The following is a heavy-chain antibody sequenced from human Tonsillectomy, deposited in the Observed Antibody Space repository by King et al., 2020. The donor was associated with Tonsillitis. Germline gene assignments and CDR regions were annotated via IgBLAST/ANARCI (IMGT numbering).Heavy chain of an antibody. Sequence: QLVQSGGGLVQPGGSLRLSCAASGFTFSRYAMTWVRQALGRGLEWLSVISGNGASIYYADSVKVRFTISRDNSKNTLYLQMNSPRAEDTAVYYCAKDGSGMGYYYYYMDVWGKGTTVTVSS. D-gene: IGHD1-26*01. CDR3: AKDGSGMGYYYYYMDV. J-gene: IGHJ6*03. V-gene: IGHV3-23*04. CDR1: GFTFSRYA. CDR2: ISGNGASI.